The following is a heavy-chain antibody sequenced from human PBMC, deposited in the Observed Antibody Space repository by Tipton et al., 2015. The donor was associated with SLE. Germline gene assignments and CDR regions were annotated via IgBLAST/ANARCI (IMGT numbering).Heavy chain of an antibody. V-gene: IGHV3-9*01. J-gene: IGHJ3*02. CDR3: AKGHYYDSSVRAFDI. Sequence: RSLRLSCAASGFTFDDYAMHWVRQAPGKGLEWVSGISWNGGSIGYADSVKGRFTISRDNAKNSLYLQMNSLRAEDTALYYCAKGHYYDSSVRAFDIWGQGTMVTVSS. CDR2: ISWNGGSI. CDR1: GFTFDDYA. D-gene: IGHD3-22*01.